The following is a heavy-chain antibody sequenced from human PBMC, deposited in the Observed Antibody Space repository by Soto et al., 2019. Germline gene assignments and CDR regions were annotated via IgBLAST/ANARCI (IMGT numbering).Heavy chain of an antibody. CDR1: GYSFTTYW. D-gene: IGHD6-13*01. CDR3: ARKDIAGNSVDF. Sequence: ESLKISCKASGYSFTTYWIGWVRQMPGKGLEWMGIIYPGDSDTRYSPSFQGQVTISADKSISTAYLQWSSLKASDSAMFYCARKDIAGNSVDFWGQGTLVTVSS. CDR2: IYPGDSDT. J-gene: IGHJ4*02. V-gene: IGHV5-51*01.